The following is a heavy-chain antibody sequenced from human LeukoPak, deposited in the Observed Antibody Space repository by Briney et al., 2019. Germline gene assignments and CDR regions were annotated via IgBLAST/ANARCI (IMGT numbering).Heavy chain of an antibody. CDR3: AREVAIQLWYRNDY. J-gene: IGHJ4*02. Sequence: GGSLRLSCAASGFTFSSYAMSWVRQAPGKGLEWVSAISGSGGSTYYADSVKGRFTISRDNSKNTLYLQMNSLRAEDTAVYYCAREVAIQLWYRNDYWGQGTLVTVSS. CDR1: GFTFSSYA. D-gene: IGHD5-18*01. V-gene: IGHV3-23*01. CDR2: ISGSGGST.